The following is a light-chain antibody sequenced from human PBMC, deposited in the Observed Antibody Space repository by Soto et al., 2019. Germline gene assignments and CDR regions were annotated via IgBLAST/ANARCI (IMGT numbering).Light chain of an antibody. CDR3: QHYNSYPFS. J-gene: IGKJ3*01. V-gene: IGKV1-5*03. Sequence: DIQMTQSPSTLSASVGDRVTITCRASQSISSWLAWYQQKPGKAPKLLIYKASSLESGVTSRFSGSGSGTEFTLTISSLQPYDFATYYRQHYNSYPFSFGPGTKVDIK. CDR1: QSISSW. CDR2: KAS.